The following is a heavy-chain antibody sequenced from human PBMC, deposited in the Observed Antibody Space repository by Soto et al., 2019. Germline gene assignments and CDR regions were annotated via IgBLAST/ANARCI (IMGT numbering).Heavy chain of an antibody. Sequence: PGGSLRLSCAASGFSFSGYEMNWVRQAPGKGLEWISYISGSGTTKYYADSVKGRFTISKDNAKKSLYLQMSSLRAEDTALYYCVKGTWAVPSASDAFDIWGQGTVVTVSS. D-gene: IGHD2-2*01. CDR2: ISGSGTTK. V-gene: IGHV3-48*03. CDR3: VKGTWAVPSASDAFDI. J-gene: IGHJ3*02. CDR1: GFSFSGYE.